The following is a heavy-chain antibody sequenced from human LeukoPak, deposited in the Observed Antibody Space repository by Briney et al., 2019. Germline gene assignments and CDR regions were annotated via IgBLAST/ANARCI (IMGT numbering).Heavy chain of an antibody. CDR1: GFTFSRYS. Sequence: GGSLRLSCAASGFTFSRYSMNWVRQAPGKGLEWVSSISSSSSYIYYADSVKGRFTISRDNAKNSLYLQMNSLRAEDTAVYYCARMGLLNWNAPPSDYWGQGTLVSVSS. D-gene: IGHD1-20*01. J-gene: IGHJ4*02. CDR3: ARMGLLNWNAPPSDY. V-gene: IGHV3-21*01. CDR2: ISSSSSYI.